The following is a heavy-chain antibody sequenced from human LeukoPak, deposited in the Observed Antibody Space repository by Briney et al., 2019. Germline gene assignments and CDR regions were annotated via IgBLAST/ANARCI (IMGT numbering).Heavy chain of an antibody. Sequence: VGSQRLSCAATGFTFSNYAIHWGRQAPGKGLEWVAFISDDGSRQHYADSVKGRLTISRDNSKNTLNLQMNSLRAEDTAVYYCVKDRTGTYTLDYWGQGTLVTVSS. CDR2: ISDDGSRQ. CDR1: GFTFSNYA. D-gene: IGHD3-10*01. J-gene: IGHJ4*02. V-gene: IGHV3-30-3*01. CDR3: VKDRTGTYTLDY.